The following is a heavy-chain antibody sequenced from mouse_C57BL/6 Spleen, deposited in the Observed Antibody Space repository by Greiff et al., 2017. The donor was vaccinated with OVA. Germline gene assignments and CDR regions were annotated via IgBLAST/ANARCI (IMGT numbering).Heavy chain of an antibody. Sequence: QVHVKQSGAELARPGASVKLSCKASGYTFTSYGISWVKQRTGQGLEWIGEIYPRSGNTYYNEKFKGKATLTADKSSSTAYMELRSLTSEDSAVYFCASFNYGSTVAYWGQGTLVTVSA. V-gene: IGHV1-81*01. CDR2: IYPRSGNT. CDR3: ASFNYGSTVAY. J-gene: IGHJ3*01. D-gene: IGHD1-1*01. CDR1: GYTFTSYG.